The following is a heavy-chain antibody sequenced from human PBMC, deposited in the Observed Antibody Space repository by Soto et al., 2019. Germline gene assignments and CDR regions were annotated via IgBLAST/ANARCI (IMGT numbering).Heavy chain of an antibody. V-gene: IGHV4-4*02. CDR1: GGSISSSNW. Sequence: QVQLQESGPGLVKPSGTLSLTCAVSGGSISSSNWWSWVRQPPGKGLEWIGEIYHSGSTNYNPSLKGRVTISVDKSKNQFSLKLSSVPAADRAVYYCARVLGNDAFDIWGQGTMFTVSS. D-gene: IGHD3-3*02. CDR3: ARVLGNDAFDI. CDR2: IYHSGST. J-gene: IGHJ3*02.